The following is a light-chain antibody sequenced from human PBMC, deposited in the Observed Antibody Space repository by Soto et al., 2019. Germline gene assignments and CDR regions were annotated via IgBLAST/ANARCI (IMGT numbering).Light chain of an antibody. CDR3: SSSLGGRTWV. Sequence: QSALTQPASVSGSPGQWITISCTGSSSDVGSYDRVSWYQQYPGKAPTLMIYEVNKRPSGISNRFSGSKSGNTASLTISGHQAEDEAHYYCSSSLGGRTWVFGGGTKLTVL. J-gene: IGLJ3*02. CDR1: SSDVGSYDR. V-gene: IGLV2-23*02. CDR2: EVN.